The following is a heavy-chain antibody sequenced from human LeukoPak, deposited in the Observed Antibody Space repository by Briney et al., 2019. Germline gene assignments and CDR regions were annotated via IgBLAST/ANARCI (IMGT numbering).Heavy chain of an antibody. Sequence: SETLSLTCTVSGGSISSYYWSWIRQPSGKGLEWIGYIYYSGSTNYNPSLKSRVTISVDTSKNQFSLKLSSVTAADTAVYYCARDRGSGSYLGLDYWGQGTLVTVSS. V-gene: IGHV4-59*01. CDR2: IYYSGST. D-gene: IGHD1-26*01. J-gene: IGHJ4*02. CDR1: GGSISSYY. CDR3: ARDRGSGSYLGLDY.